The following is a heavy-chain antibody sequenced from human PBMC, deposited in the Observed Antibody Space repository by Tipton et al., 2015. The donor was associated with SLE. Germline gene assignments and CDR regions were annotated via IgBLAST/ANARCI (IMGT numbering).Heavy chain of an antibody. V-gene: IGHV4-4*07. CDR2: IYSSGST. D-gene: IGHD3-3*01. Sequence: TLSLTCTVSGGSISSYYWSWIRQPAGQGLEWIGRIYSSGSTSYNPSLRSRVTMTVETSKNQFSLKLTSVTAADTAVYYCARGTRFLEWLLPFYMDVWGKGTTVTVSS. CDR3: ARGTRFLEWLLPFYMDV. J-gene: IGHJ6*03. CDR1: GGSISSYY.